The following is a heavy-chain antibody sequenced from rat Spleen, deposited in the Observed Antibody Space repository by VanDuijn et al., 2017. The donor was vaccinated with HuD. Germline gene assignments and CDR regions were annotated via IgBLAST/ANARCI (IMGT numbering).Heavy chain of an antibody. J-gene: IGHJ2*01. CDR2: ISYDGGNT. D-gene: IGHD1-12*03. V-gene: IGHV5-25*01. CDR3: ARHNYYDGYYPSFDY. CDR1: GFTFSDYY. Sequence: EVQLVESGGGLVQPGRSLKLSCAASGFTFSDYYMAWVRQAPTKGLEWVASISYDGGNTYYRDSVKGRFTISRDKAKSTLYLQMDSLRSEDTATYYCARHNYYDGYYPSFDYWGQGVMVTVSS.